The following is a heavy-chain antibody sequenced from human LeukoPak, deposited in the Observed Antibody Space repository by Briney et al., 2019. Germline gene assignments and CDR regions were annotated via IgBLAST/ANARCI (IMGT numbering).Heavy chain of an antibody. D-gene: IGHD1-26*01. CDR2: ISVGGSPI. Sequence: GGSLRLSCAASGFTFSSHDMNWVRQAPGKGLEWLSYISVGGSPIYYADSVRGRFTISRDNAKNSLYLQMNSLRAEDTAVYYCARVEAGYYDAFDIWGQGTMVTVSS. CDR3: ARVEAGYYDAFDI. CDR1: GFTFSSHD. J-gene: IGHJ3*02. V-gene: IGHV3-48*03.